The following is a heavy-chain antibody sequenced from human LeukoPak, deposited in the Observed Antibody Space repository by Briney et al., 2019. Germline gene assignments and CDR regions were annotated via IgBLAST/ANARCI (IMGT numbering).Heavy chain of an antibody. V-gene: IGHV4-39*07. CDR2: IYYSGST. J-gene: IGHJ4*02. CDR1: GGSISSSSYS. D-gene: IGHD1-20*01. CDR3: ARIGITGTTHLYYYFDY. Sequence: TSETLSLTCTVSGGSISSSSYSWGWFRQPPGEGLEWSGSIYYSGSTYYNPSLKSRVTISVDTSKNQFSLKLSSVTAADTAVYYCARIGITGTTHLYYYFDYWGQGTLVTVSS.